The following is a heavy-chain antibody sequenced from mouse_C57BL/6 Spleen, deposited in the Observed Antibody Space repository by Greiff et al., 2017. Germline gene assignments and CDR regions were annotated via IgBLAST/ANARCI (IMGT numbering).Heavy chain of an antibody. CDR3: ASSNWVFDY. V-gene: IGHV1-82*01. CDR2: INPGDGDT. CDR1: GYAFSSSW. J-gene: IGHJ2*01. D-gene: IGHD4-1*01. Sequence: QVHVKQSGPELVKPGASVKISCKASGYAFSSSWMNWVKQRPGKGLEWIGRINPGDGDTNYNGKFKGKATLTADKSSSTAYMQRSSLTSEDSAVYFCASSNWVFDYWGQGTTLTVSS.